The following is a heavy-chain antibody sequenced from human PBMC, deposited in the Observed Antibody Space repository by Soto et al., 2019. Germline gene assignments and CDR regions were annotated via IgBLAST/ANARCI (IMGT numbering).Heavy chain of an antibody. CDR3: ARKGQQWLATRY. J-gene: IGHJ4*02. D-gene: IGHD6-19*01. V-gene: IGHV4-34*01. CDR1: GGSFSGYY. Sequence: QVQLQQWGAGLLKPSETLSLTCAVYGGSFSGYYWSWIRQPPGKGLEWIGEINHSGSTNYNPSLKGRVTISVDTSKNQFSLKLSSVTAADTAVYYCARKGQQWLATRYWGQGTLVTVSS. CDR2: INHSGST.